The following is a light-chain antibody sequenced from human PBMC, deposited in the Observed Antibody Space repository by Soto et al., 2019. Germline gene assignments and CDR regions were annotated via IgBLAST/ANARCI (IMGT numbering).Light chain of an antibody. V-gene: IGKV2-28*01. CDR1: QSLLQSNGYNY. J-gene: IGKJ2*01. CDR3: MQALQTPT. Sequence: DIVMTQSPLSLPVTPGEPASISCRSSQSLLQSNGYNYLDWYLQKPGQSPQLLIYLGSNRASGVPDRFSGSGSGTDFTLKISRVEAEDVGVYYCMQALQTPTFGQGTKLEIK. CDR2: LGS.